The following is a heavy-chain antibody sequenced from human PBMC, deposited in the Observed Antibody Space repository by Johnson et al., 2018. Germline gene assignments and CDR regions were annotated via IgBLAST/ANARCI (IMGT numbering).Heavy chain of an antibody. CDR1: GFTFSSYG. V-gene: IGHV3-33*01. CDR2: IWYDGSKK. J-gene: IGHJ4*02. D-gene: IGHD3-22*01. Sequence: QVQLVQSGGGVVQPGRSLRLSCAASGFTFSSYGMYWVRQAPGKGLEWVAVIWYDGSKKYYADSVKGRFTISRDNSKNTLYLQMNNLRAEDKAVYYCTAPYYYDSSGFAFDYWGQGTLVSVSS. CDR3: TAPYYYDSSGFAFDY.